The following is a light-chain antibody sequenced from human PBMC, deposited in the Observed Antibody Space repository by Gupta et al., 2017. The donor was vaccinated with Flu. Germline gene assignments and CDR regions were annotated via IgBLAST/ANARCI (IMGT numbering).Light chain of an antibody. CDR1: QSISSY. CDR2: AAS. V-gene: IGKV1-39*01. CDR3: QQSYSTPDT. Sequence: IQMTHSPSSLSASVGDRVTITCRASQSISSYLNWYQQKPGKAPKLLIYAASSLQSGVPSRFSGSGSGTDFTLTISSLQPEDFATYYCQQSYSTPDTFGGGTKVEIK. J-gene: IGKJ4*01.